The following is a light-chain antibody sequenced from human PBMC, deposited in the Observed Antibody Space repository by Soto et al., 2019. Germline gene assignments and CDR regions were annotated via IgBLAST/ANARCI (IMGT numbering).Light chain of an antibody. Sequence: EVVMTQSPTTLSVSPGERVTLSCRASQTISNIVAWYRKKPGQAPSLLIYGISTRATGLPARFSGSGSWTEFTLTISSLQSDDFALYYGQQYYNWPHTFGQGTMLLIK. CDR2: GIS. CDR1: QTISNI. V-gene: IGKV3-15*01. CDR3: QQYYNWPHT. J-gene: IGKJ2*01.